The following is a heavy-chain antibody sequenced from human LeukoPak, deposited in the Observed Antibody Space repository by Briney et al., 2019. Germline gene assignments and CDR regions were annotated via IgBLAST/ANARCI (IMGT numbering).Heavy chain of an antibody. Sequence: ASVKVSCKASGYTFTGYYMHWVRQAPGQGLEWMGWINPNSGGTNYAQKFQGRVTMTRDTSISTAYMELSRLRSEDTAVYYCATSYYDSSAYYPNPEWGQGTLVTVSS. D-gene: IGHD3-22*01. V-gene: IGHV1-2*02. CDR1: GYTFTGYY. CDR2: INPNSGGT. J-gene: IGHJ4*02. CDR3: ATSYYDSSAYYPNPE.